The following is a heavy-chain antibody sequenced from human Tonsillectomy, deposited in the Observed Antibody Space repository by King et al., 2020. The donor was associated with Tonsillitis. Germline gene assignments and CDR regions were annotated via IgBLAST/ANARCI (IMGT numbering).Heavy chain of an antibody. J-gene: IGHJ4*02. Sequence: QLQESGPGLVKPSETLSLTCTVSGGSINSYYWSWIRQPPGKGLEWIGYIYYSGSTNYNPSLKSRVTISGDTSKNQFSLKLSSVTAADTAVYYCARHVTGLPEYWGQGTLVTVSS. V-gene: IGHV4-59*08. D-gene: IGHD1-14*01. CDR3: ARHVTGLPEY. CDR2: IYYSGST. CDR1: GGSINSYY.